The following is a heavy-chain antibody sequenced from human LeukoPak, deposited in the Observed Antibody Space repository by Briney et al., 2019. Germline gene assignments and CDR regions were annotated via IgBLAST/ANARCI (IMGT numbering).Heavy chain of an antibody. D-gene: IGHD1-1*01. CDR2: ISDNGGST. J-gene: IGHJ4*02. V-gene: IGHV3-64D*06. CDR1: GFILRSHA. CDR3: VKDNEAGGSPFDR. Sequence: PGGSLRLSCSASGFILRSHAMHWVRQAPGKGLEYVSRISDNGGSTHYADSVKGRFTISRDNSKNTLYLQMSSLRAVDTAVYYCVKDNEAGGSPFDRWGQGTLVTVSS.